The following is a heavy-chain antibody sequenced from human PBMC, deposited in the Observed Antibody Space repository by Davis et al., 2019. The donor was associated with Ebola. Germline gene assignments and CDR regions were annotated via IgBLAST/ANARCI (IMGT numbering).Heavy chain of an antibody. CDR3: ASLDVYYYGMDV. J-gene: IGHJ6*02. CDR1: GGSISSGGYY. D-gene: IGHD3/OR15-3a*01. V-gene: IGHV4-31*03. CDR2: IYYSGST. Sequence: MPSETLSLTCTVSGGSISSGGYYWSWIRQHPGKGLEWIGYIYYSGSTYYNPSLKSRVTISVDTSKNQFSLKLSSVTAADTAVYYCASLDVYYYGMDVWGQGTTVTVSS.